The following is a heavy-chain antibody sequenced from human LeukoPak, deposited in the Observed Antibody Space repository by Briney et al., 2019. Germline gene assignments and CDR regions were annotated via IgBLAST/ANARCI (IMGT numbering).Heavy chain of an antibody. CDR2: IKEDASEK. V-gene: IGHV3-7*01. CDR3: ARVRVREFYGMDV. CDR1: GFTFSSYW. J-gene: IGHJ6*02. Sequence: GGSLRLSCAASGFTFSSYWMSWVRQAPGKGLEWVANIKEDASEKYYVDSVKGRFTISRDNAKNSLYLQMNSLRAEDTAVYYCARVRVREFYGMDVWGQGTTVTVSS. D-gene: IGHD3-10*01.